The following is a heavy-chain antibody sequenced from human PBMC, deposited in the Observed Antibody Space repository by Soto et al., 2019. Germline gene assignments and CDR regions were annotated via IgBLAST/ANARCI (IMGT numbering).Heavy chain of an antibody. CDR3: ARDQPGGMDNYFYYMDV. CDR1: GFSLSNYG. D-gene: IGHD2-2*03. Sequence: ESGGGVVQPGRSLRLSCAASGFSLSNYGIHWVRQAPGKGLEWVAVIWYDGTNKAYADSVKGRFAISRDISKNTVYLQMNSLRAEDTAVYYCARDQPGGMDNYFYYMDVWGKGTTVTVSS. J-gene: IGHJ6*03. CDR2: IWYDGTNK. V-gene: IGHV3-33*01.